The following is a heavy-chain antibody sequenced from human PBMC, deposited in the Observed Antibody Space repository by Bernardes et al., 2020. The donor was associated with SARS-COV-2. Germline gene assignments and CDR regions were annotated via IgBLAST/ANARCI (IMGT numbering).Heavy chain of an antibody. J-gene: IGHJ4*02. CDR1: VFTFDDYW. Sequence: GGSLRLSCEASVFTFDDYWMHWVRQAPGKGPVWVSGINGDGSRTFYADSVKGRFTISRDNAKNMLYLQMNSLRAEDTAVYYCAREWQITTFGLVGPMGYWGQGILVTDSS. CDR2: INGDGSRT. D-gene: IGHD3-3*01. CDR3: AREWQITTFGLVGPMGY. V-gene: IGHV3-74*01.